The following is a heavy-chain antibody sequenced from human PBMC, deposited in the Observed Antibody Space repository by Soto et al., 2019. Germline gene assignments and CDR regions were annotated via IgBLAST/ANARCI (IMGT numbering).Heavy chain of an antibody. CDR3: ARRHGQWPRLYYFDY. D-gene: IGHD6-19*01. J-gene: IGHJ4*02. CDR1: GGSISSSNW. Sequence: PSETLSLTCAVSGGSISSSNWWSWVRQPPGKGLEWIGEIYHSGSTNYNPSLKSRVTISVDKSKNQFSLKLSSVTAADTAVYYCARRHGQWPRLYYFDYWGQGTLVTVSS. CDR2: IYHSGST. V-gene: IGHV4-4*02.